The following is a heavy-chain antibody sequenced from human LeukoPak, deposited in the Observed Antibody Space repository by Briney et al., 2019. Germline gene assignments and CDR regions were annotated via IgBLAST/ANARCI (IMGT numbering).Heavy chain of an antibody. CDR2: ISGSGGSK. CDR3: AKGGGICYCTSSYPGYVDY. J-gene: IGHJ4*02. D-gene: IGHD2-2*01. Sequence: GGSLRLSCAASGFTFSSYAMSWVRQAPGQGLEWVSAISGSGGSKHYTDPVEGRFHISRDKSKNTPYLEMNSLRTEDTGVYYCAKGGGICYCTSSYPGYVDYWGQGTLVTVSS. V-gene: IGHV3-23*01. CDR1: GFTFSSYA.